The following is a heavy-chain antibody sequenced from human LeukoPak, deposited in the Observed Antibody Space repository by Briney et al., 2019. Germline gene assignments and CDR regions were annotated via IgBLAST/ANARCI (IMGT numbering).Heavy chain of an antibody. CDR2: ISSGTTI. CDR1: GFTFSRYE. CDR3: ASCIAAAGGAQDY. J-gene: IGHJ4*02. Sequence: GSLRLSCAASGFTFSRYEMNWVRQAPGKGLEWVSYISSGTTIYYTDSVKGRFTISRDNAKNSLYLQMNSLRAEDTAVYYCASCIAAAGGAQDYWGQGTLVIVSS. V-gene: IGHV3-48*03. D-gene: IGHD6-13*01.